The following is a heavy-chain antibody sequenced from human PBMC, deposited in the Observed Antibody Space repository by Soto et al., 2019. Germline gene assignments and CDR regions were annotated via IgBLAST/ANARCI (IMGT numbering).Heavy chain of an antibody. CDR1: GGAISICGYY. CDR3: ARDVWSGVFGELNWFDP. V-gene: IGHV4-31*03. J-gene: IGHJ5*02. CDR2: IYYSGST. D-gene: IGHD3-10*02. Sequence: TLSLTCTVSGGAISICGYYGSWILHHPWKGLEWIGYIYYSGSTYYNPSLKSRVTISVDTSKNQFSLKLSSVTAADTAVYYCARDVWSGVFGELNWFDPWGQGTLVTVSS.